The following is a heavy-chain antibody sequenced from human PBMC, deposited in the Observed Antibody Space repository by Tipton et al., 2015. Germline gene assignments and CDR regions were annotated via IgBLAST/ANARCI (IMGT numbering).Heavy chain of an antibody. D-gene: IGHD3-9*01. CDR3: ARDGRYDILTGHSHQYGMDV. V-gene: IGHV4-4*01. CDR1: GDSISSDYW. CDR2: IFHTGNT. Sequence: GSLRLSCTISGDSISSDYWWSWVRQPPGKGLEWIGEIFHTGNTNYNPSLMSRLTISVDKSKNQFSLKLSSVTAADTAVYFCARDGRYDILTGHSHQYGMDVWGQGTTVTVSS. J-gene: IGHJ6*02.